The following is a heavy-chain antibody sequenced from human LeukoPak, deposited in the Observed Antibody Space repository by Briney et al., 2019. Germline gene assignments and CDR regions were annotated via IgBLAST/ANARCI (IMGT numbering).Heavy chain of an antibody. V-gene: IGHV3-21*01. D-gene: IGHD3-22*01. J-gene: IGHJ4*02. CDR3: ASLHYYDSSGRDY. Sequence: KTGGSLRLSCAASGFTFSSYSMTWVRQAPGKGLKWVSTISSSGIYTYYADSVKGRSTISRDDAKNSLYLQMNSLRAEDTAVHYCASLHYYDSSGRDYWGQGTLVTVSS. CDR2: ISSSGIYT. CDR1: GFTFSSYS.